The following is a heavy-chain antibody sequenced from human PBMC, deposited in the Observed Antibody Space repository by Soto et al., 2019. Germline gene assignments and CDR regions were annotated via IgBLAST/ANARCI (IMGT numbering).Heavy chain of an antibody. D-gene: IGHD3-3*01. CDR3: ASRGGAIYNWFDP. CDR1: GGSFSGYY. V-gene: IGHV4-34*01. J-gene: IGHJ5*02. CDR2: INHSGST. Sequence: PSETLSLTCTVSGGSFSGYYWSCIRQPPGKELEWIGEINHSGSTNYNPSLKSRVTISVDTSKNQFSLKLSSVTAADTAVYYCASRGGAIYNWFDPWGQGTLVTVSS.